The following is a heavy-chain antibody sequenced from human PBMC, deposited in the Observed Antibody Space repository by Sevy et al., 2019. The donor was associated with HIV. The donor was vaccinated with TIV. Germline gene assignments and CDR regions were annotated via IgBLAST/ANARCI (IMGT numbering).Heavy chain of an antibody. CDR2: ISSSGSTI. CDR3: ARTSGYCSGGSCYPDY. Sequence: GGPLRLSCAASGFTFSDYYMSWIRQAPGKGLEWVSYISSSGSTIYYADSVKGRFTISRDNAKNSLYLQMNSLRAEDTAVYYCARTSGYCSGGSCYPDYWGQGTLVTVSS. CDR1: GFTFSDYY. D-gene: IGHD2-15*01. V-gene: IGHV3-11*01. J-gene: IGHJ4*02.